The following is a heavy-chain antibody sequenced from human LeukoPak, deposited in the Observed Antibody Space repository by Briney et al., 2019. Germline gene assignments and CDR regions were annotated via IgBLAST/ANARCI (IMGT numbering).Heavy chain of an antibody. CDR1: GGSFSSYA. D-gene: IGHD3-22*01. CDR3: VSTDYYDSSTDY. J-gene: IGHJ4*02. CDR2: IIPIFGTA. V-gene: IGHV1-69*13. Sequence: SVKVSCKASGGSFSSYANSWVRQAPGQGLEWMGGIIPIFGTANYAQKFQGRVTITADESTSTAYMELSSLRSEDTAVYYCVSTDYYDSSTDYWGQGTLVTVSS.